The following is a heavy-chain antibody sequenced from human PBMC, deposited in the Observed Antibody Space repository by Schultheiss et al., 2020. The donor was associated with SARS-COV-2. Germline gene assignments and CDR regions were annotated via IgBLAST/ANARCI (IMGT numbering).Heavy chain of an antibody. CDR2: IYYSGST. Sequence: SQTLSLTCTVSGGSVSSGSYYWSWIRQPPGKGLEWIGYIYYSGSTYYNPSLKSRVTMSVDTSNNQFSLNLKSVTAADTAVYYCARVDDWNYRYYFDYWGQGTLVTVSS. CDR3: ARVDDWNYRYYFDY. V-gene: IGHV4-61*01. J-gene: IGHJ4*02. D-gene: IGHD1-7*01. CDR1: GGSVSSGSYY.